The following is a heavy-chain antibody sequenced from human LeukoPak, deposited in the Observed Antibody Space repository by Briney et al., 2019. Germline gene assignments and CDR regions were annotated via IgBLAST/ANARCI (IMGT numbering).Heavy chain of an antibody. CDR1: GCTVSSNY. CDR2: IYSGGST. J-gene: IGHJ6*02. CDR3: ARDSVVAARYYYGMDV. Sequence: GGSLRLSCAASGCTVSSNYMSWVRQAPGKGLEWVSVIYSGGSTYYADSVKGRFTISRDNSKNTLYLQMNSLRAEDTAVYYCARDSVVAARYYYGMDVWGQGTTVTVSS. D-gene: IGHD2-15*01. V-gene: IGHV3-53*01.